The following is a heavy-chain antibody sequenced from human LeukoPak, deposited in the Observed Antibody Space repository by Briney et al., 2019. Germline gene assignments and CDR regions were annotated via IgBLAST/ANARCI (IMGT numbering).Heavy chain of an antibody. CDR2: ISAYNGNT. Sequence: ASVKVSCKASGYTFTSYGISWVRQAPGQGLEWMGWISAYNGNTNYAQKLQGTVTMTTDTSTSTPYMELRSLRSDDTAVYYCARVATSYHYFDYWGQGTLVTVSS. CDR3: ARVATSYHYFDY. J-gene: IGHJ4*02. V-gene: IGHV1-18*01. CDR1: GYTFTSYG. D-gene: IGHD5-12*01.